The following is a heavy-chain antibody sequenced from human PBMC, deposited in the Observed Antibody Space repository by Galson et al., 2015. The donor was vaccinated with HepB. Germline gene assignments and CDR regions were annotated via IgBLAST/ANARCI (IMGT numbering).Heavy chain of an antibody. Sequence: SLRLPCAASGFTLDDYAMHWVRPAPGQGLEWVSGISWNSGTIGYADSVKGRFTISRDNAKNSLYLQMNSLRAEDTALYYCAKGSLAAVPYNWFDPWGQGTLVTVSS. J-gene: IGHJ5*02. CDR2: ISWNSGTI. V-gene: IGHV3-9*01. D-gene: IGHD6-13*01. CDR3: AKGSLAAVPYNWFDP. CDR1: GFTLDDYA.